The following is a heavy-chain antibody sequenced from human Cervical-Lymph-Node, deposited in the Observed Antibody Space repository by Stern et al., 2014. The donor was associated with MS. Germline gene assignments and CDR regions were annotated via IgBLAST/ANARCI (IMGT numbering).Heavy chain of an antibody. CDR1: AYTFSGYY. CDR3: TRTPLEVTQQGDFDF. Sequence: VQLVESGAEMKKPGASVRISCKASAYTFSGYYIHWVRQAPGQGLEWMGRINPNSGGANYAQKFQGRVIMTRDTSFTTAYMDLSGLRSDDTAVYYCTRTPLEVTQQGDFDFWGQGTLVTVSS. V-gene: IGHV1-2*06. CDR2: INPNSGGA. J-gene: IGHJ4*02. D-gene: IGHD3-16*01.